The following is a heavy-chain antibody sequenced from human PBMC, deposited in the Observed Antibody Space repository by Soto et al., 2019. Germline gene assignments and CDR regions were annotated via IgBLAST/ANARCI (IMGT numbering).Heavy chain of an antibody. J-gene: IGHJ6*02. D-gene: IGHD1-1*01. Sequence: GGSLRLSCAASGFSFSSYGMEWVRLAPGKGLEWVAATTCDGGIKHYVDSVKGRFTISRDNSKNTLYLQMNSLRVEDTATYYCAGALENPYFYYGLNVWGQGTTVTVSS. V-gene: IGHV3-30*03. CDR3: AGALENPYFYYGLNV. CDR1: GFSFSSYG. CDR2: TTCDGGIK.